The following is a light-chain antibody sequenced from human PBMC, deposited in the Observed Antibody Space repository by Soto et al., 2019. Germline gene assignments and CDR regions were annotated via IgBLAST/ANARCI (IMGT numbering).Light chain of an antibody. CDR2: GAS. V-gene: IGKV3-20*01. CDR3: QQYGSSSWT. J-gene: IGKJ1*01. Sequence: EIVLTQSPGTLSLSPEERATHSCRASQSVSSIYLAWYQHKPGQAPRLLIYGASSRATGIPDRFSGSGSGTDFTLTISRLEPEDFAVYYCQQYGSSSWTFGRGTKVDIK. CDR1: QSVSSIY.